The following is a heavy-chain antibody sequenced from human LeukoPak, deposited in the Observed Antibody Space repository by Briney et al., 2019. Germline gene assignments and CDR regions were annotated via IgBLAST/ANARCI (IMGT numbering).Heavy chain of an antibody. V-gene: IGHV3-23*01. Sequence: PGGPLRLSCAASGFIFSSYAMNWVRQAPGKGLEWVSTISDSGDNTFYADSVKGRFTISRDNSKNTLYLQMNSLRAEDTAVYYCARDLGSSSWATGGYYGMDVWGQGTTVTVSS. J-gene: IGHJ6*02. D-gene: IGHD6-13*01. CDR1: GFIFSSYA. CDR3: ARDLGSSSWATGGYYGMDV. CDR2: ISDSGDNT.